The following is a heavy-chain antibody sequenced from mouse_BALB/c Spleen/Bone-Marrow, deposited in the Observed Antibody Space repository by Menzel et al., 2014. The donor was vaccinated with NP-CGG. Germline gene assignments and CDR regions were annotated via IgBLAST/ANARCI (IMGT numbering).Heavy chain of an antibody. D-gene: IGHD2-1*01. CDR3: ARGNPLYAMDY. V-gene: IGHV1-7*01. CDR2: INPSTGYT. CDR1: GYTFTSYW. Sequence: VQLKESGAELAKPGASVKMSCKASGYTFTSYWMHWVKQRPGQGLEWIGYINPSTGYTDYNQKFNDKVPLTADKSSSTAYMQLSSLTSKDSAVYYCARGNPLYAMDYWGQGASVTVSS. J-gene: IGHJ4*01.